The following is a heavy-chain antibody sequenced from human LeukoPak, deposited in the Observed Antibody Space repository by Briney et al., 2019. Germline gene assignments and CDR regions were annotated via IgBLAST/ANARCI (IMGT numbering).Heavy chain of an antibody. Sequence: GGSLRLSCAASGFTFSSYGMHWVRQAPGKGLEWVAFIRYDGGNKYYADSVKGRFTISRDNSKNTLYLQMNSLRAEDTAVYYCARVLRYDNSGHDSFDIWGQGTMVTVSS. D-gene: IGHD3-22*01. CDR3: ARVLRYDNSGHDSFDI. CDR2: IRYDGGNK. J-gene: IGHJ3*02. CDR1: GFTFSSYG. V-gene: IGHV3-30*02.